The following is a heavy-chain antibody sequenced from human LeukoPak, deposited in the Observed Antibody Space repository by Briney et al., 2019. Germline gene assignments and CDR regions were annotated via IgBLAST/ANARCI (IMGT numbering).Heavy chain of an antibody. D-gene: IGHD5-12*01. CDR3: TRGGSGYAYYYAMDV. CDR1: GFSFSSYW. CDR2: INSDGSST. V-gene: IGHV3-74*01. Sequence: TGGSLRLYCTASGFSFSSYWIHWVRQVPGRGLVWVARINSDGSSTNFAGSVKGRFTISRDNAKNTLYLQMNSLKAEDTAVYYCTRGGSGYAYYYAMDVWGQGTTVTVSS. J-gene: IGHJ6*02.